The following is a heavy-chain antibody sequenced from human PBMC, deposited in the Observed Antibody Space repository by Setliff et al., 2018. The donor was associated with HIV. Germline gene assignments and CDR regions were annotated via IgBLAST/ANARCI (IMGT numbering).Heavy chain of an antibody. CDR1: GYTLSTYA. J-gene: IGHJ5*02. Sequence: ASVKVSCKASGYTLSTYALYWVRQAPGQRLEWMGWINSDNGNTKFSQKFQGRLTITADTTASTAYMVLSSLTSEDTAVYYCARGGAREYQLLYYYFDPWGQGTLVTVSS. CDR3: ARGGAREYQLLYYYFDP. CDR2: INSDNGNT. V-gene: IGHV1-3*01. D-gene: IGHD2-2*02.